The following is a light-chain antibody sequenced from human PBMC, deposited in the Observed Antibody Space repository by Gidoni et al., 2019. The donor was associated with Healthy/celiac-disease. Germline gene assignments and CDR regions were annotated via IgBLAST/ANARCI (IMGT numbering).Light chain of an antibody. CDR1: QNVSSY. Sequence: DIVLTQSPATLSLSPGERATLTCRARQNVSSYLAWYQQKPGQAPRLLIYDASNRATGIPARCSGSGSGTDFTLTISSLEPEDFAVYYCQQRSNWTMYTFGQXTKLEIK. CDR3: QQRSNWTMYT. CDR2: DAS. J-gene: IGKJ2*01. V-gene: IGKV3-11*01.